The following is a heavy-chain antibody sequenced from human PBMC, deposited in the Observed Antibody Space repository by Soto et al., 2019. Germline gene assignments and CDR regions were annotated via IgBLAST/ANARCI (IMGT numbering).Heavy chain of an antibody. V-gene: IGHV3-21*03. CDR3: ARAYDILTGYSDY. J-gene: IGHJ4*02. CDR1: GFTFSSYS. Sequence: SCKASGFTFSSYSMNWVRQAPGRGLEWVSSISSSTSYIYYADSVKGRFTISRDNAKNSLYLQMNSLRAEDTAVYYCARAYDILTGYSDYWGQGTLVTVSS. CDR2: ISSSTSYI. D-gene: IGHD3-9*01.